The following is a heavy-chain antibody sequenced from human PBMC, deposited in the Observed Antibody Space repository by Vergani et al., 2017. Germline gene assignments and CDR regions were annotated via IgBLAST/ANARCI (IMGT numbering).Heavy chain of an antibody. D-gene: IGHD2-15*01. J-gene: IGHJ4*02. CDR2: LGGTGDYT. V-gene: IGHV3-23*01. CDR1: GFIFSNYA. CDR3: ARLLGGRFDL. Sequence: EVQLLESGGDLVQPGGSLRLSCAASGFIFSNYAMSWVRQAPGKGLEWVSSLGGTGDYTDYADSVKGRFAISRDNSKNTLSLQMNSLTVEDTAVYFCARLLGGRFDLWGKGTLVTVSS.